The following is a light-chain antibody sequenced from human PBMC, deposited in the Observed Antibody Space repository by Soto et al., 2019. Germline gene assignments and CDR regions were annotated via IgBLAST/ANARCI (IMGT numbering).Light chain of an antibody. CDR2: AAS. CDR3: QQYHNWPA. CDR1: QGISSY. Sequence: AIRMTQSPSSLSASTGDRVTITFRASQGISSYLAWYQQKPGKAPKLLIYAASTLQSGVPSRFSGSGSGTDFTLTVSCLQSEDFAVYYCQQYHNWPAFGQGTKVDI. V-gene: IGKV1-8*01. J-gene: IGKJ1*01.